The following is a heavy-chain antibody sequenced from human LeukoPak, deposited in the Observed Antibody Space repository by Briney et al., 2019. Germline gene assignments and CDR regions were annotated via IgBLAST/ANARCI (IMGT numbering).Heavy chain of an antibody. J-gene: IGHJ4*02. CDR1: GITFRSYA. CDR2: IYYSEST. D-gene: IGHD3-22*01. Sequence: GSLRLSCAASGITFRSYAMNWVRQAPGKGLEWIGSIYYSESTNYNPSLKSRVTMSVDTSKNQFSLKLSSVTAADTAVYYCARGGFPGSVDYWGQGTLVTVSS. V-gene: IGHV4-59*12. CDR3: ARGGFPGSVDY.